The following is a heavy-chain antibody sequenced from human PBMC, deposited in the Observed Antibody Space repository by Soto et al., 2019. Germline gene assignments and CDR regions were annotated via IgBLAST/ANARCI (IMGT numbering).Heavy chain of an antibody. V-gene: IGHV3-48*01. D-gene: IGHD3-9*01. J-gene: IGHJ6*02. CDR2: IRNNSSNI. Sequence: PGGSLRLSCAASGFTFSNYAMTWVRQAPGKGLEWVSDIRNNSSNIYYADSVKGRFTISRDNAKNSLYLQMNSLRAEDTAVYYCARGTGYYHRYYYYGMDVWGQGTTVTVSS. CDR1: GFTFSNYA. CDR3: ARGTGYYHRYYYYGMDV.